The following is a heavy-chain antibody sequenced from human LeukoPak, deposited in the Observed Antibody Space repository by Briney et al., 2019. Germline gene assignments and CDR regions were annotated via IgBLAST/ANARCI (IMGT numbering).Heavy chain of an antibody. Sequence: ASVKVSCKASGGTFSSYAISWVRQAPGQGLEWMGGIIPIFGTANYAQKFQGRVTITADESTSTANMELSSLRSEDTAVYYCAREDSSGYYYGMDVWGQGTTVTVSS. J-gene: IGHJ6*02. D-gene: IGHD3-22*01. CDR1: GGTFSSYA. CDR2: IIPIFGTA. V-gene: IGHV1-69*01. CDR3: AREDSSGYYYGMDV.